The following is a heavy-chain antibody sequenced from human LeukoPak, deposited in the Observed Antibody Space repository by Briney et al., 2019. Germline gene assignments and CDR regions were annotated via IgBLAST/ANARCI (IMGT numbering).Heavy chain of an antibody. D-gene: IGHD3-10*01. CDR3: ARDSHYGSGSYRYGMDV. J-gene: IGHJ6*02. CDR1: GFTVSSNY. V-gene: IGHV3-53*01. CDR2: IYSGGST. Sequence: GGSLRLSCAASGFTVSSNYMSWVRQAPGKGLEWVSIIYSGGSTYYADSVKGRFSISRDSSKNTLYLQMNSLRAEDTAVYYCARDSHYGSGSYRYGMDVWGQGTTGTVSS.